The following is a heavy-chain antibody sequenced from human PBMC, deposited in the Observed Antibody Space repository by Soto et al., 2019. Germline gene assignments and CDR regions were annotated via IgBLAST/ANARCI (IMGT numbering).Heavy chain of an antibody. D-gene: IGHD4-17*01. CDR3: AKDAVSGDGVWLLDS. CDR1: GFTFSNYA. Sequence: LRLSCAASGFTFSNYAMTWARQAPGKGLEWVSSLLRSGSTTYYANSVKGRFTISSDTSANSLYLQMDSLRAEDTAVYYCAKDAVSGDGVWLLDSWGQGTVVTVSS. CDR2: LLRSGSTT. V-gene: IGHV3-23*01. J-gene: IGHJ5*02.